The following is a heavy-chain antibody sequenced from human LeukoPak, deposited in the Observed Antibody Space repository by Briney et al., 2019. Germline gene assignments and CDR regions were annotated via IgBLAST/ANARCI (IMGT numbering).Heavy chain of an antibody. CDR2: INPNSGGT. CDR1: GYTFTGYY. J-gene: IGHJ4*02. Sequence: ASVKVSCKASGYTFTGYYMHWVRQAPGQGLEWMGWINPNSGGTNYARKFQGWVTMTRDTSISTAYMELSRLRSDDTAVYYCARDNSGDGYNYWGQGTLVTVSS. CDR3: ARDNSGDGYNY. D-gene: IGHD5-24*01. V-gene: IGHV1-2*04.